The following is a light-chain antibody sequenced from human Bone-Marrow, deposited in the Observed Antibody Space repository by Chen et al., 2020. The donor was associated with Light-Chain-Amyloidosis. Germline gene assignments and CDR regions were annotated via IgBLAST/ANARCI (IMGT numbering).Light chain of an antibody. CDR1: NSDVGGDNH. V-gene: IGLV2-14*01. CDR2: EVT. J-gene: IGLJ1*01. CDR3: SSCSSKDTRG. Sequence: QSALTQPASLSGSPGQSITISCTGTNSDVGGDNHVSWYQQHPDKAPKLLIYEVTNRPSWVPDRFSCAKSDNTASVTISVLQSEDEVDYFCSSCSSKDTRGFGSWTRVTV.